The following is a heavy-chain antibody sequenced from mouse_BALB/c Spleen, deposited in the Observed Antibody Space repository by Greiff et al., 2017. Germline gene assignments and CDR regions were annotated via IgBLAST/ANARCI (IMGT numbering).Heavy chain of an antibody. CDR3: ARHGLRRGYYAMDY. CDR1: GFAFSSYD. Sequence: EVHLVESGGGLVKPGGSLKLSCAASGFAFSSYDMSWVRQTPEKRLEWVAYISSGGGSTYYPDTVKGRFTISRDNAKNTLYLQMSSLKSEDTAMYYCARHGLRRGYYAMDYWGQGTSVTVSS. V-gene: IGHV5-12-1*01. CDR2: ISSGGGST. D-gene: IGHD3-1*01. J-gene: IGHJ4*01.